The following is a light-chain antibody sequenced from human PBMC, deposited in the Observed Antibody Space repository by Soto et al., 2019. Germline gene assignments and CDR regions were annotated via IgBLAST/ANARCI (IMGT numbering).Light chain of an antibody. Sequence: DIQMTQSPSSLSASVGDRVTITCRARQTICRYLSWYQQKPGKAPNLLIYAASSLQSGVPSRFSGSGSGTEYTLTISSLQPEDFGTYYCQERYCTPSMYTFGQGTKLEIK. CDR3: QERYCTPSMYT. V-gene: IGKV1-39*01. CDR1: QTICRY. CDR2: AAS. J-gene: IGKJ2*01.